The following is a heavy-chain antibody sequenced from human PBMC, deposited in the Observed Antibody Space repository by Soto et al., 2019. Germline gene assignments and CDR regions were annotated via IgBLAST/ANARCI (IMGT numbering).Heavy chain of an antibody. Sequence: GESLKISRKGSGYVFSEYWIAWVRQMPGKSLEWMGLIYPRGSATRSSPSFPAQVTTSAAQSTATAHPQWSRLTVPDTATHYCARLRTYNFGYEMVYWGRGTQVTVSS. CDR1: GYVFSEYW. CDR2: IYPRGSAT. J-gene: IGHJ4*02. CDR3: ARLRTYNFGYEMVY. D-gene: IGHD5-18*01. V-gene: IGHV5-51*01.